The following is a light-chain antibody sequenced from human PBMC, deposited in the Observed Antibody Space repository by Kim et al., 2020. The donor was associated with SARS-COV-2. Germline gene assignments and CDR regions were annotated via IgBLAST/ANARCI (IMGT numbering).Light chain of an antibody. CDR2: DAS. CDR1: QRVSRY. Sequence: LSPGERATPSCRASQRVSRYLALYPQKPGQAPRLPIYDASNRATCIPARFRGSGSGTDFTLTISSLEPEDFAVYYCQQRSNSITFGQGTRLEIK. V-gene: IGKV3-11*01. CDR3: QQRSNSIT. J-gene: IGKJ5*01.